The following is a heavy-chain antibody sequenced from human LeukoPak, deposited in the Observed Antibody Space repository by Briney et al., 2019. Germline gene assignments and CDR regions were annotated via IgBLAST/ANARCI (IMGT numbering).Heavy chain of an antibody. V-gene: IGHV3-23*01. CDR2: ISNGKT. CDR1: GFPFSSHA. CDR3: ARDSGSWYPGNYYYYMDV. J-gene: IGHJ6*03. D-gene: IGHD6-13*01. Sequence: GGSLRLSCAASGFPFSSHAMSWVRQPPGKGLEWVAAISNGKTYYADSVRGRFAISRDDSTNTVYLHMNSLRAEDTAVYYCARDSGSWYPGNYYYYMDVWGKGTTVTVSS.